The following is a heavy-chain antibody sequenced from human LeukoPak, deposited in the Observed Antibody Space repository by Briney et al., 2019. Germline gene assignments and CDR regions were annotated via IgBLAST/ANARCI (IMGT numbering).Heavy chain of an antibody. Sequence: GGSLRLSCAASGFTFSSYAMSWVRQAPGKGLEWVSAISGSGGSTYYADSVKGRFTISRDNSKNTLYLQMNSLRAEGTAVYYCARSRSSETYYDFWRGGGPYYFDYWGQGTLVTVSS. J-gene: IGHJ4*02. CDR3: ARSRSSETYYDFWRGGGPYYFDY. V-gene: IGHV3-23*01. CDR2: ISGSGGST. CDR1: GFTFSSYA. D-gene: IGHD3-3*01.